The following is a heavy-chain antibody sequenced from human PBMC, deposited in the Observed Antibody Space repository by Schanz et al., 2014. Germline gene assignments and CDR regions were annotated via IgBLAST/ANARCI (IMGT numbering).Heavy chain of an antibody. CDR3: ARGGRTALPFYYGMDV. V-gene: IGHV4-30-4*07. Sequence: QVQLQESGPGLVKPSQTLSLTCAVSGGSISSGGYSWNWIRQPPGKGLEWIVYIYYSGSTYYNPXPKSRVTISVDTSKNQFSLKLSSVTAADTAVYYCARGGRTALPFYYGMDVWGQGTTVTVSS. J-gene: IGHJ6*02. CDR1: GGSISSGGYS. CDR2: IYYSGST. D-gene: IGHD3-16*01.